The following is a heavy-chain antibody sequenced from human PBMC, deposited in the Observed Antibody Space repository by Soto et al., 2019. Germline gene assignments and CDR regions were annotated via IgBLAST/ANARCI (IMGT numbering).Heavy chain of an antibody. Sequence: GGSLRLSCAASGFTFSSYGMHWVRQAPGKGLEWVAVIWYDGSNKYYADSVKGRFTISRDNSKNTLYLQMNSLRAEDTAVYYCAREGTHYGDYGPFDYWGQGTLVTVSS. V-gene: IGHV3-33*01. CDR3: AREGTHYGDYGPFDY. CDR2: IWYDGSNK. D-gene: IGHD4-17*01. J-gene: IGHJ4*02. CDR1: GFTFSSYG.